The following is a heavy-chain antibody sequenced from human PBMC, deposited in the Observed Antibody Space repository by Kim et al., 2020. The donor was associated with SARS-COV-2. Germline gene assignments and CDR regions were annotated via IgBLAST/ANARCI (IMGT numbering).Heavy chain of an antibody. J-gene: IGHJ4*02. Sequence: GGSLRLSCAASGFTVSSNYMSWVRQAPGKGLEWVSVIYSGGSTYYADSVKGRFTISRDNTKNTLYLQMNSLRAEDTAVYYCWSFGGVIDYFDDWGQGTLVTVSS. CDR2: IYSGGST. CDR1: GFTVSSNY. D-gene: IGHD3-16*02. V-gene: IGHV3-53*01. CDR3: WSFGGVIDYFDD.